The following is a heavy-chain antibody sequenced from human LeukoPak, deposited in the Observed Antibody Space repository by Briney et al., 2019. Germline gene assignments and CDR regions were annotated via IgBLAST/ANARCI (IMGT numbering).Heavy chain of an antibody. CDR2: IYYSGST. Sequence: SETLSLTCTVSGGSISSYYWSWIRQPPGKGLEWIGYIYYSGSTNYNPSLKSRVTISVDTSKNQFSLKLSSVTAADTAVYYCARGQGSYDFWSDPRGMDVWGQGTTVTVSS. V-gene: IGHV4-59*12. D-gene: IGHD3-3*01. CDR3: ARGQGSYDFWSDPRGMDV. CDR1: GGSISSYY. J-gene: IGHJ6*02.